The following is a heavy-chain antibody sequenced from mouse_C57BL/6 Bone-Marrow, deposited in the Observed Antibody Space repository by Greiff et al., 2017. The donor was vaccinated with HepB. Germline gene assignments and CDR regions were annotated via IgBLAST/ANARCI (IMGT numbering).Heavy chain of an antibody. Sequence: VQLQQSGPELVKPGASVKISCKASGYSFTDYNMNWVKQSNGKSLEWIGVINPNYGTTSYNQKFKGKATLTVDQSSSTAYMQLNSLTSEDSAVLDEYDGVYYAMDYWGQGTSVTVSS. CDR3: YDGVYYAMDY. D-gene: IGHD2-14*01. CDR1: GYSFTDYN. J-gene: IGHJ4*01. CDR2: INPNYGTT. V-gene: IGHV1-39*01.